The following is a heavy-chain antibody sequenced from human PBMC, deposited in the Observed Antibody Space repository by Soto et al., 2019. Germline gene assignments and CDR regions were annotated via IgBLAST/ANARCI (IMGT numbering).Heavy chain of an antibody. CDR2: ISSSSSYI. CDR1: GFTFSSYS. V-gene: IGHV3-21*01. CDR3: ARDSQGEVAHDY. J-gene: IGHJ4*02. Sequence: EVQLVESGGGLVKPGGSLRLSCAASGFTFSSYSMNWVRQAPGKGLEWVSSISSSSSYIYYADSVKGRFTISRDNAKNSLYLQMNSLRAEDTAVYYCARDSQGEVAHDYWGQGTLVTVSS. D-gene: IGHD5-12*01.